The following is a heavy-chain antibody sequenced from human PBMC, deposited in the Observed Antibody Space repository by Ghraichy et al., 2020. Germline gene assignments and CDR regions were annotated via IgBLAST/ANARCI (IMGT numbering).Heavy chain of an antibody. CDR2: INHSGST. D-gene: IGHD2-2*01. V-gene: IGHV4-34*01. CDR1: GGSFSGYY. J-gene: IGHJ6*02. CDR3: ARGYCSSTSCYSDNYYGMDV. Sequence: TLSLTCAVYGGSFSGYYWSWIRQPPGKGLEWIGEINHSGSTNYNPSLKSRVTISVDTSKNQFSLKLSSVTAADTAVYYCARGYCSSTSCYSDNYYGMDVWGQGTTVTVSS.